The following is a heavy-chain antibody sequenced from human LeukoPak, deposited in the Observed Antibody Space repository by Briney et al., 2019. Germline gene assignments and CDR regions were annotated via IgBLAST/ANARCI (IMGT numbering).Heavy chain of an antibody. CDR1: GGSISSGSYY. Sequence: KASETLSLTCTVSGGSISSGSYYWSWIRQPPGKGLEWIGYIYYRGSTNYNPSLKSRVTISVDTSKNQFSLKLSSVTAADTAVYYGARGGAAAFDYWGQGNLVTVSS. CDR3: ARGGAAAFDY. D-gene: IGHD1-26*01. V-gene: IGHV4-61*01. J-gene: IGHJ4*02. CDR2: IYYRGST.